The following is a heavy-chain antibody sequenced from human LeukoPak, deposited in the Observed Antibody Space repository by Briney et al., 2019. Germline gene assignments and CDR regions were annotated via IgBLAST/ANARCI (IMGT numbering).Heavy chain of an antibody. CDR2: ICTSGST. CDR3: AREKGSSGWTSYYYYYMDV. D-gene: IGHD6-19*01. CDR1: GGSISSGSYY. V-gene: IGHV4-61*02. Sequence: SQTLSLTCTVSGGSISSGSYYWSWIRQPAGKGLEWIGRICTSGSTNYNPSLKSRVTISVDTSKNQFSLKLSSVTAADTAVYYCAREKGSSGWTSYYYYYMDVWGKGTTVTVSS. J-gene: IGHJ6*03.